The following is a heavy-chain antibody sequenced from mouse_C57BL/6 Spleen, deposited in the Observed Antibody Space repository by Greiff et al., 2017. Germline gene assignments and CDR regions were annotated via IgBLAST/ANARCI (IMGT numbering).Heavy chain of an antibody. CDR2: IDPENGDT. D-gene: IGHD2-2*01. Sequence: VQLQQSGAELVRPGASVKLSCTASGFNIKDDYMHWVQQTPEQGLEWIGWIDPENGDTEYASKFQGKATITADTSSNTAYLQLSSLTSEDTAVYYCTTNCGYDDWYFDVWGTGTTVTVSS. CDR3: TTNCGYDDWYFDV. V-gene: IGHV14-4*01. CDR1: GFNIKDDY. J-gene: IGHJ1*03.